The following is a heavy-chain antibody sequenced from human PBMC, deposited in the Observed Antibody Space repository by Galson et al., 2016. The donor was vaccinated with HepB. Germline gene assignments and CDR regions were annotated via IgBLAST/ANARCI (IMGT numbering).Heavy chain of an antibody. CDR3: ARDRGYRALDL. Sequence: SVKVSCKASGYTFTTYSISWVRQAPGQGLEWMGWISTYNGNTNYAQKLQGRVTMTTDTSTSTAYMELRSLTSDDTALYYCARDRGYRALDLWGQGTTVTVSS. J-gene: IGHJ3*01. CDR1: GYTFTTYS. CDR2: ISTYNGNT. D-gene: IGHD3-10*01. V-gene: IGHV1-18*01.